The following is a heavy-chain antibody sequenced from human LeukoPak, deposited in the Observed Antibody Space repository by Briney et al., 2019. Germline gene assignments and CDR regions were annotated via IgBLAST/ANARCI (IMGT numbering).Heavy chain of an antibody. V-gene: IGHV3-7*01. Sequence: GGSLRLSCAASGFTFSSYWMSWVRQAPGKGLEWVANIKKDGSEKYYVDSVKGRFTISRDNAKTSLYLRMNSLRAEDTAVYYCAKDGDVYGSGSYLDYYYMDVWGKGTTVTISS. D-gene: IGHD3-10*01. CDR2: IKKDGSEK. J-gene: IGHJ6*03. CDR3: AKDGDVYGSGSYLDYYYMDV. CDR1: GFTFSSYW.